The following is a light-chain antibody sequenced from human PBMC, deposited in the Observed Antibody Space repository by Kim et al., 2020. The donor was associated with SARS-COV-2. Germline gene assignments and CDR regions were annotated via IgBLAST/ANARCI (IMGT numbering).Light chain of an antibody. J-gene: IGLJ1*01. CDR3: SSYAGSNYPYV. V-gene: IGLV2-8*01. Sequence: QSVTISCTGTSSDVGGYNYVSWYQQHPGKAPKLMIYEVTKRPSGVPDRFSGSKSGNTASLTVSGLQAEDEADYFCSSYAGSNYPYVFGTGTKVTVL. CDR1: SSDVGGYNY. CDR2: EVT.